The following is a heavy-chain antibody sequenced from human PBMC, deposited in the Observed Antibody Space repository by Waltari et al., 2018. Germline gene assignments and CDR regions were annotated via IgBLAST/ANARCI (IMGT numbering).Heavy chain of an antibody. CDR3: ATEMARFGWGDYYGMDV. CDR2: FDPEDGET. V-gene: IGHV1-24*01. D-gene: IGHD3-3*01. CDR1: GYTLPELS. J-gene: IGHJ6*02. Sequence: QVQLVQSGAEVKKPGASVKVSCKVSGYTLPELSMPWVRQATGKGLEWMGGFDPEDGETIYAQKFQGRVTMTEDTSTDTAYMELSSLRSEDTAVYYCATEMARFGWGDYYGMDVWGQGTTVTVSS.